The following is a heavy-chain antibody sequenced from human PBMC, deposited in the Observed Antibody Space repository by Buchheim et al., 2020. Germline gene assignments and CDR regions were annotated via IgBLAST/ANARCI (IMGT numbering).Heavy chain of an antibody. J-gene: IGHJ6*02. CDR3: AREAGLYYDFWSGYYTGEYYYYGMDV. Sequence: EVQLVESGGGLVQPGGSLRLSCAASGFTFSSYWMSCVRQAPGKGLEWVANIKQDGSEKYYVDSVKGRFTISRDNAKNSLYLQMNSLRAEDTAVYYCAREAGLYYDFWSGYYTGEYYYYGMDVWGQGTT. CDR2: IKQDGSEK. V-gene: IGHV3-7*01. D-gene: IGHD3-3*01. CDR1: GFTFSSYW.